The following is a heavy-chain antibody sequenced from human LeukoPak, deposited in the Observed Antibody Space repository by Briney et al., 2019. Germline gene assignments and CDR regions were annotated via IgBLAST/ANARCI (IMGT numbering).Heavy chain of an antibody. Sequence: GGSLRLSCAVSGFTFTTYGMHWVRQAPGKGLEWVALISFDGSEKYYADSVKGRFTISRDNSKNTLYLQMNSLRAEDTAVYYCAKEVVVVPAACFDYWGQGTLVTVSS. V-gene: IGHV3-30*18. CDR2: ISFDGSEK. CDR1: GFTFTTYG. D-gene: IGHD2-2*01. J-gene: IGHJ4*02. CDR3: AKEVVVVPAACFDY.